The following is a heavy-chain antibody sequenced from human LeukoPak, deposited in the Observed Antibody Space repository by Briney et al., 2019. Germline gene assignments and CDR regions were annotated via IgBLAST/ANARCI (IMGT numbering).Heavy chain of an antibody. CDR3: ARGVSSSWYPIDY. Sequence: SETLSLTCTVSGGSISTYYWSWIRQPPGKGLEWVGDIYYSGSTNYNPSLKSRVTISVDTSKNQFSLRLNSVTAADTAVYYCARGVSSSWYPIDYWGQGTLVTVSS. V-gene: IGHV4-59*01. CDR1: GGSISTYY. CDR2: IYYSGST. J-gene: IGHJ4*02. D-gene: IGHD6-13*01.